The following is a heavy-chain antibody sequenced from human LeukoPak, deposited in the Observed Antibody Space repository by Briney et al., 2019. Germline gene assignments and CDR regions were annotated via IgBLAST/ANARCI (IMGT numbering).Heavy chain of an antibody. CDR1: GFTFSSYW. CDR3: ARVPLGEFKGFDP. Sequence: GGSLRLSCAASGFTFSSYWMHWVRQVPGKGMVWVSRINTDGSSKRYADFVKGRSTISRDNAKNTLYLQMNSLRAEDTAVYYCARVPLGEFKGFDPWGQGTLVTVSS. J-gene: IGHJ5*02. CDR2: INTDGSSK. D-gene: IGHD3-10*01. V-gene: IGHV3-74*01.